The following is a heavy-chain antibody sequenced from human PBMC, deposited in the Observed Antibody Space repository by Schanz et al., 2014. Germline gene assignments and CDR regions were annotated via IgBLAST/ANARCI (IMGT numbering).Heavy chain of an antibody. D-gene: IGHD2-2*02. Sequence: QVQLVQSWAEVKGPGASVKVSCKASGYSFTPFPIHWVRQAPGQRLEWMGWINAGTGNTEYSQKFQGRVTITADKSTSTAYMELTSLRSEDTAVYYCAGTYCSSTSCYTGYYYMDVWGKGTTVTVSS. CDR2: INAGTGNT. CDR1: GYSFTPFP. CDR3: AGTYCSSTSCYTGYYYMDV. V-gene: IGHV1-3*01. J-gene: IGHJ6*03.